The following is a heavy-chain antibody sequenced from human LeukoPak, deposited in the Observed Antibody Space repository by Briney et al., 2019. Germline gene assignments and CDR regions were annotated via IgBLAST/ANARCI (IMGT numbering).Heavy chain of an antibody. J-gene: IGHJ4*02. D-gene: IGHD1-1*01. CDR1: GFTFSSYE. Sequence: GGSLRLSCAASGFTFSSYEMNWVRQAPGKGLEWVSYISSSGSTIYYADSVKGRFTISRDNAKNSLYLQMNSLRAEDTALYYCAKGRYDTDYWGQGTLVTVSS. V-gene: IGHV3-48*03. CDR2: ISSSGSTI. CDR3: AKGRYDTDY.